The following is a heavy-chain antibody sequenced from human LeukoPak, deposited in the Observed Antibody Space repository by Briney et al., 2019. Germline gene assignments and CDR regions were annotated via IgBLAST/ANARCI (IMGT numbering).Heavy chain of an antibody. CDR1: GFSFSDYS. J-gene: IGHJ6*03. CDR2: LTSTGKTI. CDR3: ARGLKWPTSYYHMDL. D-gene: IGHD5-12*01. V-gene: IGHV3-11*01. Sequence: GESLRLSCAASGFSFSDYSMCWIRQAPGKGLEWVSYLTSTGKTIYYSDSVKGRFTISRDNAKNSLFLQLNSLRAEDTAVYFCARGLKWPTSYYHMDLWGKGTTVTVSS.